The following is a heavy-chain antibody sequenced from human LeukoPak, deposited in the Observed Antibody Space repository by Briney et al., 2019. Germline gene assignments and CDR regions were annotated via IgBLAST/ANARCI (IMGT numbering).Heavy chain of an antibody. Sequence: SETLSLTCTVSGGSISSYYWRWIRQPPGKGLEWIGYISYSGSTNYNPSLKRRVTISVDTSKNHLSLKLSSVTAADTAVYYCARDPGIVGATGFDYWGQGTLVTVSS. CDR1: GGSISSYY. J-gene: IGHJ4*02. V-gene: IGHV4-59*01. CDR2: ISYSGST. CDR3: ARDPGIVGATGFDY. D-gene: IGHD1-26*01.